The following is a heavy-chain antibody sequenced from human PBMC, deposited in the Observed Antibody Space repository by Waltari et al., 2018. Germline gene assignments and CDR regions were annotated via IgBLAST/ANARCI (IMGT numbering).Heavy chain of an antibody. Sequence: QVQLQESGPGLVKPSETLSLTCTVSGGSIRNYFWSWIRKPAGKGLEWIGRFYIGETANYNPSLKSRVAMSVDTSNNQFSLEVNSVTAADTAMYFCARGGDRISASGRNAYDIWGQGTMVIVSS. J-gene: IGHJ3*02. CDR1: GGSIRNYF. CDR3: ARGGDRISASGRNAYDI. V-gene: IGHV4-4*07. CDR2: FYIGETA. D-gene: IGHD2-15*01.